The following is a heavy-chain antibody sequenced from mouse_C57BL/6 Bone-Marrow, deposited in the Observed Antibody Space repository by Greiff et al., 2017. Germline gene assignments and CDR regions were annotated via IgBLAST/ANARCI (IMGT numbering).Heavy chain of an antibody. CDR3: ARSDGYYGNDVSYWYFDV. CDR2: IYPRSGNT. V-gene: IGHV1-81*01. J-gene: IGHJ1*03. Sequence: QVQLQQSGAELARPGASVKLSCKASGYTFTSYGISWVKQRTGQGLEWIGEIYPRSGNTYYNEKFKGKATLTADKSSSTAYMELRSLTSEDSAVYFCARSDGYYGNDVSYWYFDVWGTGTTVTVSS. D-gene: IGHD2-1*01. CDR1: GYTFTSYG.